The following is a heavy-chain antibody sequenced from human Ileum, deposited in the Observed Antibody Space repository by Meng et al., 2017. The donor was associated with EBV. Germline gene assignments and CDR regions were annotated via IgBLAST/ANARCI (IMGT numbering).Heavy chain of an antibody. CDR2: MYYSGST. CDR3: ATRVAAVKYYFDY. CDR1: GGYISNENDY. J-gene: IGHJ4*02. Sequence: QPQWQESGPGLVQPSETLSLTCTVSGGYISNENDYWGWSRQPPGKGLEWIGSMYYSGSTYYNPSLKSRVTMSLDTSKNQFSLQLTSVTAADTALYYCATRVAAVKYYFDYWGQGTLVTVSS. V-gene: IGHV4-39*07. D-gene: IGHD6-19*01.